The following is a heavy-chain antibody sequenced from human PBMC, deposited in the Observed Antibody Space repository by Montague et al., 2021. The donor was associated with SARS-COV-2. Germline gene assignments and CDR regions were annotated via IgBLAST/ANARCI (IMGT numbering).Heavy chain of an antibody. Sequence: SETLSLTCTVSGVSVKNYYWSWIRQPPGKGLERIGYVHYSGKTKSNPSLQNPISISLDASKNQFYLSLTSVTSADAAVYYCARHHISTMYGYSWFDPWGRGTLVTVSS. CDR1: GVSVKNYY. J-gene: IGHJ5*02. V-gene: IGHV4-59*02. CDR3: ARHHISTMYGYSWFDP. D-gene: IGHD1-14*01. CDR2: VHYSGKT.